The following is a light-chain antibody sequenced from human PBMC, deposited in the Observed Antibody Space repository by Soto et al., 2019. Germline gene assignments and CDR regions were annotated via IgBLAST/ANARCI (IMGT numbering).Light chain of an antibody. CDR3: AAWEDRLNGHV. V-gene: IGLV1-44*01. CDR2: SNN. Sequence: QSVLTQPPSASGTPGQRVTTSCCGSSSNIGSTVVKWYQQLPGTSPKPLIYSNNQRPQAVPDRFSGYKSGTSASLAISGLQSGDGADYYCAAWEDRLNGHVFATGTKLTVL. CDR1: SSNIGSTV. J-gene: IGLJ1*01.